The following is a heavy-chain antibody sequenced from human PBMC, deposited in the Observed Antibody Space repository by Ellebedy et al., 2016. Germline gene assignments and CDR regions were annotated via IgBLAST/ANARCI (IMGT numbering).Heavy chain of an antibody. D-gene: IGHD3-3*01. V-gene: IGHV3-11*05. CDR1: GFTFSDYY. CDR2: ISSSSSYI. CDR3: AKDRIERWKLRFLEWLDGFDY. Sequence: GESLKISCAASGFTFSDYYMSWIRQAPGKGLEWVSSISSSSSYIYYADSVKGRFTISRDNSKNTLYLQMNSLRAEDTAVYYCAKDRIERWKLRFLEWLDGFDYWGQGTLVTVSS. J-gene: IGHJ4*02.